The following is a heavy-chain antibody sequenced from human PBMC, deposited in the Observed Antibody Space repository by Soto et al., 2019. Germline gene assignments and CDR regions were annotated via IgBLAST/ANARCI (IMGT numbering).Heavy chain of an antibody. CDR2: IYSGGST. V-gene: IGHV3-66*01. CDR3: ARAHGSYSLSLYYYYGMDV. D-gene: IGHD3-16*02. Sequence: GGSLRLSCAASGFTVSSNYMSWVRQAPGKGLEWVSVIYSGGSTYYADSVKGRFTISRDNSKNTLYLQMNSLRAEDTAVYYCARAHGSYSLSLYYYYGMDVWGQGTTVTVSS. CDR1: GFTVSSNY. J-gene: IGHJ6*02.